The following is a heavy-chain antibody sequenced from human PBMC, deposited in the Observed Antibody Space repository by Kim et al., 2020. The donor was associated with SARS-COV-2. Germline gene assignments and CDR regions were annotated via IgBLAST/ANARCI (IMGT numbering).Heavy chain of an antibody. CDR2: IYHSGST. CDR1: GGSISSSNW. D-gene: IGHD3-22*01. J-gene: IGHJ3*02. V-gene: IGHV4-4*02. Sequence: SETLSLTCAVSGGSISSSNWWSWVRQPPGKGLEWIGEIYHSGSTNYNPSLKSRVTISVDKSKNQFSLKLSSVTAADTAVYYCARGDSSGYYFKSDAFDIWGQGTMVTVSS. CDR3: ARGDSSGYYFKSDAFDI.